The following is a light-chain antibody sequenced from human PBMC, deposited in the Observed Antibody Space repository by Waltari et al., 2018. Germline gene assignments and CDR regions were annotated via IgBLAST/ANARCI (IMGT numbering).Light chain of an antibody. CDR3: QQYDISPLT. Sequence: EIVWTQSPGTLSLSPGARATLSCRASQTVRTTYLAWYQQKPGQAPTLLIYGASSRATGIPDRFSGSGSGTDFSLTISSLEPEDFAVYYCQQYDISPLTFGGGTKVEIK. CDR2: GAS. CDR1: QTVRTTY. V-gene: IGKV3-20*01. J-gene: IGKJ4*01.